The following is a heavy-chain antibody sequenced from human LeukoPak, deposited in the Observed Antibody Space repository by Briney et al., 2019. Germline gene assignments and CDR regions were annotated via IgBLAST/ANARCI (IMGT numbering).Heavy chain of an antibody. J-gene: IGHJ6*03. CDR1: GGSFSDYY. D-gene: IGHD4-11*01. Sequence: PSETLSLTCAVYGGSFSDYYWSWIRQPPGKGLEWIGEISHRGSTDYNPSLQSRITISVDTSTNQFSLNLNYVTAADTAVYYCARTKNYSNYVRYYYMDVWGRGTTVTVSS. CDR3: ARTKNYSNYVRYYYMDV. CDR2: ISHRGST. V-gene: IGHV4-34*01.